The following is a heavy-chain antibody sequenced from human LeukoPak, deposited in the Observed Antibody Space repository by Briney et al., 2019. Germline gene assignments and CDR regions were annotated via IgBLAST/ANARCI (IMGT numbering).Heavy chain of an antibody. Sequence: EASVKVSCKASGYTFTGYYMHWVRQAPGQGLEWMGWINPNSGGTNYAQKFQGRVTMTRDTSISTAYMELSSLRSEDTALYYCVTLSSSGFYDYWGQGTLVTVSS. V-gene: IGHV1-2*02. J-gene: IGHJ4*02. CDR2: INPNSGGT. D-gene: IGHD6-19*01. CDR1: GYTFTGYY. CDR3: VTLSSSGFYDY.